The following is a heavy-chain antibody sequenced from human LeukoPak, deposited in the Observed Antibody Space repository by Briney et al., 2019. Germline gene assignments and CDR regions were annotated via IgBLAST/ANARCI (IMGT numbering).Heavy chain of an antibody. CDR1: GFTFSNNA. V-gene: IGHV3-23*01. CDR2: VNGSGVVT. Sequence: PGGSLRLSCVASGFTFSNNAMSWVRQAPGKGLEWVSAVNGSGVVTHYATSVRGRFTISRDNSKNTLYLEMNSLGADDTAVYYCAKGLGYCSSTSCYGAFDIWGQGTMVTVSS. D-gene: IGHD2-2*01. J-gene: IGHJ3*02. CDR3: AKGLGYCSSTSCYGAFDI.